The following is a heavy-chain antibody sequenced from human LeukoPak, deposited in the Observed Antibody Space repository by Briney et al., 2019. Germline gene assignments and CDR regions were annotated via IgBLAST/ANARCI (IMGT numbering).Heavy chain of an antibody. D-gene: IGHD3-10*01. CDR2: ISDSGTST. Sequence: GGSLRLSCAASGSTFSNYAMSWVRQAPGKGLEWVSTISDSGTSTYYADSVKGRFTISRDNSKNTLYLQMDSLRGEDTAIYYCAKVPYSDYGSGRPPFMDVWGQGTTVAVSS. CDR1: GSTFSNYA. CDR3: AKVPYSDYGSGRPPFMDV. V-gene: IGHV3-23*01. J-gene: IGHJ6*02.